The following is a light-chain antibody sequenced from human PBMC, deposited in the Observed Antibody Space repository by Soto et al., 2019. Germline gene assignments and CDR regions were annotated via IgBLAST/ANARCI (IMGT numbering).Light chain of an antibody. Sequence: QAVVTQPPSASGTPGQRVTISCSGSSSNIGSNYVYWYQQLPGTAPKLLIYRNNQRPSGVPDRFSGSKSGTSASLAISGLRSEDEADYYCAAWDDSLRAVFGTGTKLTVL. V-gene: IGLV1-47*01. J-gene: IGLJ1*01. CDR2: RNN. CDR3: AAWDDSLRAV. CDR1: SSNIGSNY.